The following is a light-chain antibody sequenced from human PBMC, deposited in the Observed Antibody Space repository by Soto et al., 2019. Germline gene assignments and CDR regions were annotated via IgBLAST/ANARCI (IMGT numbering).Light chain of an antibody. CDR1: QSLSTY. Sequence: DIQMTQSPSSLSASVGDRVTITCRASQSLSTYLNWYQQVPGKAPKLLIYTASNLRSGVPSRFSGSRSGTDFTLTISSLQPEDDATYYCQQSYTTPPWTFGQGTKVEIK. V-gene: IGKV1-39*01. CDR2: TAS. J-gene: IGKJ1*01. CDR3: QQSYTTPPWT.